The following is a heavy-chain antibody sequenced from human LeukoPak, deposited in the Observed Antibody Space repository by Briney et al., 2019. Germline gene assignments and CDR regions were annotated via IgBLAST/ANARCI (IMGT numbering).Heavy chain of an antibody. V-gene: IGHV3-23*01. CDR3: ANDHRLGSFHDF. J-gene: IGHJ4*02. CDR1: GFAFSSYA. Sequence: PGGSLRLSCAASGFAFSSYAMSWVRQPPGKGLEWVSVISRRDDYTYYADSVKGRFTISRDNSKNTLYLQMNTLRAEDTAVYYCANDHRLGSFHDFWGQGTLVTVSS. D-gene: IGHD3-10*01. CDR2: ISRRDDYT.